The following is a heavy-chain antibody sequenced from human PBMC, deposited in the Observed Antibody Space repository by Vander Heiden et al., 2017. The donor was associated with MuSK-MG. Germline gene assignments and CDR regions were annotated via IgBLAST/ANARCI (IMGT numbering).Heavy chain of an antibody. D-gene: IGHD4-17*01. Sequence: QVQLVQSGAEVKKPGSSVKVSCEASGGTFSSYTINWVRQAPGQGLEWMGRIIPILGIVNDAQKFQGRVTITADKSTTTAYMELSSLRSEDTAVYYCASALTTEGNWFDPWGQGTLVTVSS. CDR2: IIPILGIV. J-gene: IGHJ5*02. CDR1: GGTFSSYT. CDR3: ASALTTEGNWFDP. V-gene: IGHV1-69*02.